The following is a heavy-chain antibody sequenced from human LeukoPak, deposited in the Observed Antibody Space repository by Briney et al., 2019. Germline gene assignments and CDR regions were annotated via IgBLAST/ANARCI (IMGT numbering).Heavy chain of an antibody. J-gene: IGHJ6*02. Sequence: GGSLRLFCAASGFTFSDYYMSWIRQAPGKGLEWVSYISSSGSTIYYADSVKGRFTISRDNAKNSLYLQMNSLRAEDTAVYYCARDQGTSSGWYYATYGMDVWGQGTTVTVSS. CDR3: ARDQGTSSGWYYATYGMDV. V-gene: IGHV3-11*01. CDR2: ISSSGSTI. CDR1: GFTFSDYY. D-gene: IGHD6-19*01.